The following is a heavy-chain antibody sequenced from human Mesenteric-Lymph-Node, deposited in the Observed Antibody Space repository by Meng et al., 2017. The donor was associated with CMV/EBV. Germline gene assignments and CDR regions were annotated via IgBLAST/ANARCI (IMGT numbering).Heavy chain of an antibody. Sequence: CAASGFTFSGYAMHWVRQAPGKGLEWVAVISYGGSNEYYADSVKGRFTISRDNSKNTLYLQMNSLRAEDTAVYYCAITYTNWGKFDYWGQGTLVTVSS. D-gene: IGHD7-27*01. J-gene: IGHJ4*02. V-gene: IGHV3-30-3*01. CDR3: AITYTNWGKFDY. CDR2: ISYGGSNE. CDR1: GFTFSGYA.